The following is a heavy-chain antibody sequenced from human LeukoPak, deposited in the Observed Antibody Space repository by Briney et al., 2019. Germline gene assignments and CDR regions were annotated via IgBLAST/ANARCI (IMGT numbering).Heavy chain of an antibody. CDR1: GFTITTYA. Sequence: GGSLRLSCVASGFTITTYAMNWVRQAPGKGLEWVSGISDNGDSIYYADSVKDRFTISRDIPRNTLYLQMNSLRDDDTAVYYCAKEYGSGSYYPYWGQGTLVTVSS. J-gene: IGHJ4*02. CDR2: ISDNGDSI. V-gene: IGHV3-23*01. D-gene: IGHD3-10*01. CDR3: AKEYGSGSYYPY.